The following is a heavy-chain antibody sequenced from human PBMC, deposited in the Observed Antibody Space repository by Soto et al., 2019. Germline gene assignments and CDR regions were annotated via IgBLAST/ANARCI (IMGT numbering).Heavy chain of an antibody. V-gene: IGHV4-39*01. CDR3: ASPGYYRDLLALVLD. J-gene: IGHJ4*02. Sequence: QLQLQESGPGLVKPSETLSLTCTVSGGSISSSSYYWGGIRQPPGKGLEWIGSIYYSGSTYYNPSLKSRVTISVDTSKNQFSLKLSSVTAADTAVYYCASPGYYRDLLALVLDSGQGTLVTVSS. CDR1: GGSISSSSYY. D-gene: IGHD4-17*01. CDR2: IYYSGST.